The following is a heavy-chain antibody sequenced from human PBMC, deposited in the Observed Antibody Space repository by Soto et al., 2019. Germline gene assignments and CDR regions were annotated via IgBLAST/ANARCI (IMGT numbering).Heavy chain of an antibody. D-gene: IGHD3-22*01. CDR2: IYYTGNT. CDR3: ARATYDSSTYQLDY. J-gene: IGHJ4*02. V-gene: IGHV4-30-4*01. CDR1: GASISGGDYY. Sequence: QVQLQESGPGLVKPSQTLSLTCTVSGASISGGDYYWTWIRQPPGKGLEGIGSIYYTGNTYSNPSLESRLSISVAPSNNQFALRLTSVTAPDTAIYYCARATYDSSTYQLDYWGQGTLVTVSS.